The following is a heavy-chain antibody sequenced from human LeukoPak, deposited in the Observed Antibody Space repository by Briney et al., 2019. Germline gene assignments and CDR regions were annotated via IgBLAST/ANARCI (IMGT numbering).Heavy chain of an antibody. CDR1: GYTFTSYY. V-gene: IGHV1-46*01. Sequence: ASVKVSCKASGYTFTSYYMHCVRQAPGQGLEWMGVIKPSGGSTSYAQKFQGRVTMTRDTSTSTVYMELSSLRSEDTAVYYCARDRNYYDSSGSPNNWFDPWGQGTLVTVSS. CDR3: ARDRNYYDSSGSPNNWFDP. J-gene: IGHJ5*02. D-gene: IGHD3-22*01. CDR2: IKPSGGST.